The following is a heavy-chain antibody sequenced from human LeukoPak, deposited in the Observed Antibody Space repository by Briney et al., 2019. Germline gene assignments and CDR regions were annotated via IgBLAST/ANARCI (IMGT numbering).Heavy chain of an antibody. CDR3: ARHSLEWELLGNDAFDI. J-gene: IGHJ3*02. CDR1: GGSFSGYH. CDR2: IYYSGTT. V-gene: IGHV4-59*08. Sequence: ETLSLTCAVYGGSFSGYHWSWIRQPPGKGLEWIGHIYYSGTTNYNASLKSRVTISLDTSKSQFSLEVISVTAADTAMYYCARHSLEWELLGNDAFDIWGQGTMVTVSS. D-gene: IGHD1-26*01.